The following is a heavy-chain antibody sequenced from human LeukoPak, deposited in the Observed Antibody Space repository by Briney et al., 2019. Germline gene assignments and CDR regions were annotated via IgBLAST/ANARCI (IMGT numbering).Heavy chain of an antibody. J-gene: IGHJ4*02. V-gene: IGHV3-30*02. Sequence: PGGPLRLSCAASGFTFSSYGMHWVRQAPGKGLEWVAFIRYDGSNKYYADSVKGRFTISRDNSKNTLYLQMNSLRAEDTAVYYCAKDRLVPAARYIDYWGQGTLVTVSS. CDR1: GFTFSSYG. D-gene: IGHD2-2*01. CDR3: AKDRLVPAARYIDY. CDR2: IRYDGSNK.